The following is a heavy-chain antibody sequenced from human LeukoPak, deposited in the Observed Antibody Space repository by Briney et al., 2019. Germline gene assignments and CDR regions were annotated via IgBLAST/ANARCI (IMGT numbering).Heavy chain of an antibody. D-gene: IGHD6-19*01. CDR2: IYDSGST. CDR1: GGSIRSYY. J-gene: IGHJ4*02. V-gene: IGHV4-59*01. CDR3: ATGGRSGWSDFDY. Sequence: PSETLSLTCTVSGGSIRSYYWSWIRQPPGKGLEWIGYIYDSGSTNYSPSLRSRVTMSVDTSKNQFSLKLSSVTAADTAVYYCATGGRSGWSDFDYWGQGTLVTVSS.